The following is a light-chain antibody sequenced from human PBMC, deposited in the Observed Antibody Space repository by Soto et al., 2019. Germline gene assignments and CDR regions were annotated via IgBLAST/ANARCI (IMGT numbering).Light chain of an antibody. V-gene: IGKV1-5*01. J-gene: IGKJ1*01. CDR1: QSIGTW. CDR3: QQYNSYLWT. Sequence: DIQMTQSPSTLSASIGDRVTITCRASQSIGTWLAWYQQKPGRAPKLLIYDASTLESGVPSRFSGSGSGTDFTLTGSSRQPGDFATYHCQQYNSYLWTLGQGTKVEIK. CDR2: DAS.